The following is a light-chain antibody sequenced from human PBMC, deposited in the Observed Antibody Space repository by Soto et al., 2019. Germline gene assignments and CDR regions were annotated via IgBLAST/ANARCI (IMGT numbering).Light chain of an antibody. Sequence: HSALTQPASVSGSPGQSITISCTGTSSDVGAYNYVSWYQQHPGKAPKLIIYEVSDRPSGVSNRFSGSKSGNTASLTISGLQAEDEADYYCSSYAGSRVLVFGGGTKLTVL. V-gene: IGLV2-14*01. CDR3: SSYAGSRVLV. J-gene: IGLJ2*01. CDR1: SSDVGAYNY. CDR2: EVS.